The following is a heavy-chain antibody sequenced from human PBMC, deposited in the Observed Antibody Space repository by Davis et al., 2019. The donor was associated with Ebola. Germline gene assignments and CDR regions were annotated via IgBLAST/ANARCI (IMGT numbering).Heavy chain of an antibody. CDR2: MWYDGSNK. CDR1: GFTFSSYG. Sequence: PGGSLRLSCAASGFTFSSYGMHWVRQAPGKGLEWVAVMWYDGSNKYYADSVKGRFTISRDNSRNTLYLQMNSLGAEDTAVYYCAREEYFDLWGRGTLVTVSS. V-gene: IGHV3-33*08. J-gene: IGHJ2*01. CDR3: AREEYFDL.